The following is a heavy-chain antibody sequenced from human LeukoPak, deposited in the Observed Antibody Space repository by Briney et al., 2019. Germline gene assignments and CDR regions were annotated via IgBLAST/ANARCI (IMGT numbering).Heavy chain of an antibody. CDR1: GYTFTSYG. D-gene: IGHD4-17*01. J-gene: IGHJ4*02. Sequence: GSAVKVSCKASGYTFTSYGISWVRQAPGQGREWMGWISAYNGNTNYAQKLQGRVTMTTDTSTSTAYMELRSLRSDDTAVYYCARVEYGDYDDYWGQGTLVTVSS. CDR3: ARVEYGDYDDY. V-gene: IGHV1-18*01. CDR2: ISAYNGNT.